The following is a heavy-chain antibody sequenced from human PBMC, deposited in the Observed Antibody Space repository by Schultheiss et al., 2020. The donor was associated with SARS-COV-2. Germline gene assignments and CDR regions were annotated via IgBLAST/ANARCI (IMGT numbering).Heavy chain of an antibody. CDR2: ISSSSSTI. J-gene: IGHJ6*02. CDR1: GFTFSDYY. CDR3: AREMSYYDSSGYYGMDV. D-gene: IGHD3-22*01. Sequence: GGSLRLSCAASGFTFSDYYMSWIRQAPGKGLEWVSYISSSSSTIYYADSVKGRFTISRDNSKNTLYLQMNSLRAEDTAVYYCAREMSYYDSSGYYGMDVWGQGTTVTVSS. V-gene: IGHV3-11*04.